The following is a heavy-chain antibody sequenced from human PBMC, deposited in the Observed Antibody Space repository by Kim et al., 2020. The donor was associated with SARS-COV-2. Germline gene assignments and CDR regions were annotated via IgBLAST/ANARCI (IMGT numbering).Heavy chain of an antibody. D-gene: IGHD3-10*01. Sequence: TNYARKVQGRVTMTRETSPRQAYMDLRRLRSGDTAVYYCAHEYYYYGMDVWGQGTTVTVSS. CDR2: T. CDR3: AHEYYYYGMDV. V-gene: IGHV1-2*02. J-gene: IGHJ6*02.